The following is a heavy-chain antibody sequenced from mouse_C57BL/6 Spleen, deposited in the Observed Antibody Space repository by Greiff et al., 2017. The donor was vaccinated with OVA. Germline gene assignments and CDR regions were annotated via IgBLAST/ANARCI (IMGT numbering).Heavy chain of an antibody. V-gene: IGHV5-16*01. Sequence: EVKLVESEGGLVQPGSSMKLSCTASGFTFSDYYMAWVRQVPEKGLEWVANINYDGSSTYYLDSLKSRFIISRDNAKNILYLQMSSLKSEDTATYYCARGGSYDYEGLFAYWGQGTLVTVSA. CDR3: ARGGSYDYEGLFAY. CDR2: INYDGSST. J-gene: IGHJ3*01. CDR1: GFTFSDYY. D-gene: IGHD2-4*01.